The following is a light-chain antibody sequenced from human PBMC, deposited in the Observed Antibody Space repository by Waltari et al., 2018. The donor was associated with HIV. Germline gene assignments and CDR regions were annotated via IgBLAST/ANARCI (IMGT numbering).Light chain of an antibody. CDR1: SSDIGSYNL. J-gene: IGLJ1*01. CDR2: AGR. Sequence: QSALTQPASVSGSPGQSITISCTGTSSDIGSYNLVSWYQQHPGKAPKPMIYAGRKRPSGVSNRFSGSKSGNTASLTISGLQAEDEADYYCYSYAGSRTGYVFGTGTKVTVL. CDR3: YSYAGSRTGYV. V-gene: IGLV2-23*01.